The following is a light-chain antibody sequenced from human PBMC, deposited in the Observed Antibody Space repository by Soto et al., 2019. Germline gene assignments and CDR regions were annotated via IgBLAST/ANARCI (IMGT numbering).Light chain of an antibody. V-gene: IGKV2D-29*02. CDR2: EVS. CDR1: QSLLHITGETF. J-gene: IGKJ5*01. CDR3: MQSTQLPPT. Sequence: VLSQPASVSGSPGQPASISFNSSQSLLHITGETFLFWYLQKPGQSPQLLIYEVSTRVSGVPDRFSGSGSGTDFTLEISRVETDDVGIYYCMQSTQLPPTFGQGTRLEIK.